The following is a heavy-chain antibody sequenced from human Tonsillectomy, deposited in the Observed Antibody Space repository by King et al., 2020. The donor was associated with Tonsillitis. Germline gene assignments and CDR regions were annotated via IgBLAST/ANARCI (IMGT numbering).Heavy chain of an antibody. CDR1: GFSLSTSGMS. J-gene: IGHJ4*02. CDR2: IDWDDDK. D-gene: IGHD5-24*01. CDR3: ARIRRYGYNSGGIFDY. V-gene: IGHV2-70*13. Sequence: VTLKESGPALVKPTQTLTLTCTFSGFSLSTSGMSVSWIRQPPGKALEWLALIDWDDDKYYSTSLKTRLTISKDTSKNQVVLRMTNMDPVDTATYYCARIRRYGYNSGGIFDYWGQGTLVTVSS.